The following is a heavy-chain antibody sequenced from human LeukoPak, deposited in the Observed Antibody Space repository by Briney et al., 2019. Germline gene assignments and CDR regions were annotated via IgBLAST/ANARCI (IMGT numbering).Heavy chain of an antibody. J-gene: IGHJ5*02. CDR3: ARGLKSSSWYGNWFDP. V-gene: IGHV1-69*04. Sequence: SVKVACKASGGTFSSYAISWVRQAPGQGLEWMVRIIPIFGIANYAQKFQGRVTITADKPTSTAYMELSSLRSEDTAVYYCARGLKSSSWYGNWFDPWGQGTLVTVSS. D-gene: IGHD6-13*01. CDR2: IIPIFGIA. CDR1: GGTFSSYA.